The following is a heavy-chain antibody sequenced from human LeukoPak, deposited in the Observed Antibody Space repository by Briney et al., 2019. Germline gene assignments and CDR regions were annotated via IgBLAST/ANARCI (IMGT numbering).Heavy chain of an antibody. CDR3: ARGRPHGNDY. J-gene: IGHJ4*02. CDR1: GFTFSSYW. CDR2: IASDGSST. D-gene: IGHD4-23*01. Sequence: GGSLRLSCAASGFTFSSYWMNWVRQAPGKGLVWVSRIASDGSSTSYADSVKGRFSISRDNAKNTLYLQMNSLRVEDTAVYYCARGRPHGNDYWGQGTLVTVSS. V-gene: IGHV3-74*01.